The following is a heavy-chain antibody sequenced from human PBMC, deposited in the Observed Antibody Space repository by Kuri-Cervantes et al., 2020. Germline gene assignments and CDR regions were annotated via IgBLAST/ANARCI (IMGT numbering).Heavy chain of an antibody. CDR2: ISAYNGNT. D-gene: IGHD3-10*01. J-gene: IGHJ5*02. V-gene: IGHV1-18*01. CDR3: ARVSLGFLRGWFDP. Sequence: ASVKVSCKASGYTFTSYGISWVRQAPGQGLEWMGWISAYNGNTNYAQKFQGRVTITADKSTSTAYMELSSLRSEDTAVYYCARVSLGFLRGWFDPWGQGTLVTVSS. CDR1: GYTFTSYG.